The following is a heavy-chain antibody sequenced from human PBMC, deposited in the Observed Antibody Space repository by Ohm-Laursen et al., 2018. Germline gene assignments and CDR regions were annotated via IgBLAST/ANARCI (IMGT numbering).Heavy chain of an antibody. J-gene: IGHJ4*02. CDR3: VGLGY. CDR1: GGSLSGYY. CDR2: INHSGST. V-gene: IGHV4-34*01. Sequence: SDTLSLTCAVYGGSLSGYYWSWVRQPPGKGLEWIGEINHSGSTNYNPSLKSRVTISVDASKSQFSLKPSSVTAADTALYYCVGLGYWGQGTLVTVSS. D-gene: IGHD3-16*01.